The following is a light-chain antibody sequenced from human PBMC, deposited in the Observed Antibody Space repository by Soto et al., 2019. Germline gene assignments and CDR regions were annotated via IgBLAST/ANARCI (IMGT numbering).Light chain of an antibody. CDR1: SSDVGGYNY. V-gene: IGLV2-8*01. Sequence: QSALTQPPSASGSPGQSVTISCTGTSSDVGGYNYVSWYQQHPGKAPKLMIYEVSKRPSGVPDRFSGSKSGNTASLTVSGLQAEDDADYYCSSYAGSNNLVFGRGTKLIVL. CDR3: SSYAGSNNLV. J-gene: IGLJ2*01. CDR2: EVS.